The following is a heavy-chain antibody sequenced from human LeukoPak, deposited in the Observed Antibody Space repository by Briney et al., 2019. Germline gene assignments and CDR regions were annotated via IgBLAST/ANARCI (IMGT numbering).Heavy chain of an antibody. CDR2: ISSSGSTI. J-gene: IGHJ3*02. D-gene: IGHD6-19*01. CDR3: AKDRIAVAGWDAFDI. V-gene: IGHV3-11*01. CDR1: GFTFSDYY. Sequence: GGSLRLSCAASGFTFSDYYMSWIRQAPGKGLEWVSYISSSGSTIYYADSVKGRFTISRDNAKNSLYLQMNSLRAEDTALYYCAKDRIAVAGWDAFDIWGQGTMVTVSS.